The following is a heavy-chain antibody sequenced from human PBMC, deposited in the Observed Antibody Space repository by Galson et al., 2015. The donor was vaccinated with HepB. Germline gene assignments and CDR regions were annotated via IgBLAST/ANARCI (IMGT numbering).Heavy chain of an antibody. V-gene: IGHV3-48*02. CDR3: VRDGGDSYNWFDL. Sequence: SLRLSCAASGFTFSDYRMNWVRQAPGKGLEWISYISRCSKVIHYADSVKGRFIISRDNAKNSLYLQMDSLRDGDTAVYYCVRDGGDSYNWFDLWGQGTLVTVSS. D-gene: IGHD2-21*01. CDR2: ISRCSKVI. CDR1: GFTFSDYR. J-gene: IGHJ5*02.